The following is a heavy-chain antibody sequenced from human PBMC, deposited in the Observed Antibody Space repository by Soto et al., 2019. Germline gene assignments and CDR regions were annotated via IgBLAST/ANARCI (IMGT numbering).Heavy chain of an antibody. J-gene: IGHJ4*02. CDR1: GFTFSSYA. V-gene: IGHV3-30-3*01. CDR2: ISYDGSNK. Sequence: PGGSLRLSCAASGFTFSSYAMHWVRQAPGKGLEWVAVISYDGSNKYYAESVKGRFTFSRDNSKNTLYLQMNSLCVEDTAVYYCARDPRRYFYYWGQGTLVTVSS. CDR3: ARDPRRYFYY.